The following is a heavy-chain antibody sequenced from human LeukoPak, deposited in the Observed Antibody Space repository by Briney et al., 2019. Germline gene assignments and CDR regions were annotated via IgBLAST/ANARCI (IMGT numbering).Heavy chain of an antibody. J-gene: IGHJ4*02. CDR1: GYTFTSYG. CDR3: ASTRFLTFGGVIVHYYLDY. Sequence: ASVKVSCKASGYTFTSYGISWVRQAPGQGLEWMGWISAYNGNTNYAQKLQGRVTMTTDTSTSTAYMELRSLRSDDTAVYYCASTRFLTFGGVIVHYYLDYWGQGTLVTVSS. CDR2: ISAYNGNT. D-gene: IGHD3-16*02. V-gene: IGHV1-18*01.